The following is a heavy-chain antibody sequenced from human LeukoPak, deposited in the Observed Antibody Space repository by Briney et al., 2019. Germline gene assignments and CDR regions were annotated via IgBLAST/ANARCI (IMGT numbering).Heavy chain of an antibody. CDR2: IKQEGSEK. D-gene: IGHD3-22*01. Sequence: GGSPRLSCAASGFTFSSYWMSWVRQAPGKGLERVANIKQEGSEKYYVDSVKGRFTISRDNAKNSLYLQMNSLRAEDTAVYYCARDGYYYDSSGIGDYWGQGTLVTVSS. J-gene: IGHJ4*02. CDR1: GFTFSSYW. V-gene: IGHV3-7*01. CDR3: ARDGYYYDSSGIGDY.